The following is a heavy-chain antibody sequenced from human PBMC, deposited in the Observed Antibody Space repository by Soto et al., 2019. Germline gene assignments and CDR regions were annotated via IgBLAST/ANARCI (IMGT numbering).Heavy chain of an antibody. CDR3: ARVIRGAYYNSPLDT. V-gene: IGHV1-2*02. J-gene: IGHJ5*02. CDR2: INPYSGGA. Sequence: ASVKVTFKASGYTFTGYFMHWVRQAPGQGLEWMGWINPYSGGADYAQSFQGRVTMTRDTSISTVYMELSRLRFDGTAVYYCARVIRGAYYNSPLDTWGQGTVVTVSS. CDR1: GYTFTGYF. D-gene: IGHD3-10*01.